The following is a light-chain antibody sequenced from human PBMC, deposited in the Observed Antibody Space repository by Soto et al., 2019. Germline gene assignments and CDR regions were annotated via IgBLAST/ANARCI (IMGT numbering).Light chain of an antibody. V-gene: IGKV1-6*01. Sequence: AIQMTQSPSSLSASVGDRVAISCRASQDIRNTLACYQQKPGEAPKLLIFAASNLQSGVPSRFSGSGSVTDFTLAITGLQPEDFETYYCLQYYNFSWTFGQGTRLEIK. CDR3: LQYYNFSWT. CDR2: AAS. CDR1: QDIRNT. J-gene: IGKJ5*01.